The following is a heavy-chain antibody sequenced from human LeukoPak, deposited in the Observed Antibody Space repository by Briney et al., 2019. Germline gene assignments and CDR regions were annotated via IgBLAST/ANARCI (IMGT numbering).Heavy chain of an antibody. J-gene: IGHJ4*02. CDR1: GGSISSYY. Sequence: SETLSLTCTVSGGSISSYYWSWIRQPAGKGLEWIGRIYTSGSTNYNPSLKSRVTMSVDTSKNQFSLKPSSVTAADTAVYYCAREGSWYSSGWIDYWGQGTLVTVSS. V-gene: IGHV4-4*07. CDR3: AREGSWYSSGWIDY. D-gene: IGHD6-19*01. CDR2: IYTSGST.